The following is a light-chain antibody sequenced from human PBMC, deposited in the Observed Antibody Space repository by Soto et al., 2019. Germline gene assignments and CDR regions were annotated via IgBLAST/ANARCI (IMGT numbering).Light chain of an antibody. J-gene: IGKJ1*01. CDR1: QSISSW. V-gene: IGKV1-5*03. CDR3: QQYNDNWT. CDR2: KAS. Sequence: DIQMTQSPSTLSASVGDRVTITCRASQSISSWLAWHQQKPGKAPRLLIYKASNLESGVPSRFSGSGPGTEFTLTITSLQPDDSATYYCQQYNDNWTFGQGTKVEIK.